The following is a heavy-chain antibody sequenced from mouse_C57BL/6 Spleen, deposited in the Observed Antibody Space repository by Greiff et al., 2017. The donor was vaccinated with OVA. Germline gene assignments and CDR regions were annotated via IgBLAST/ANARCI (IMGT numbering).Heavy chain of an antibody. J-gene: IGHJ3*01. CDR1: GYTFTSYW. CDR3: ASYYGGFAY. CDR2: IYRSDSET. Sequence: QVQLQQPGAELVRPGSSVKLSCKASGYTFTSYWMDWVKQRPGQGLEWIGNIYRSDSETHYNQKFKDKATLTVDKSSSTAYMQLSSLTSEDSAVYYCASYYGGFAYWGQGTLVTVSA. V-gene: IGHV1-61*01. D-gene: IGHD1-1*01.